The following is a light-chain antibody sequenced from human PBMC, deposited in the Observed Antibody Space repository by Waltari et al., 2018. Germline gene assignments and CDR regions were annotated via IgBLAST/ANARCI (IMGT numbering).Light chain of an antibody. J-gene: IGKJ3*01. CDR2: AAS. V-gene: IGKV1-NL1*01. CDR1: QCISGS. Sequence: DIQMTQSPSSLSASVGDRVTITCRASQCISGSLAWYQQKPGKAPKLLRYAASRLESGVLSRFRGSGSGTDYTLTISSLQPEDFATYFCQPYFSSPFTFGPGTKVHIK. CDR3: QPYFSSPFT.